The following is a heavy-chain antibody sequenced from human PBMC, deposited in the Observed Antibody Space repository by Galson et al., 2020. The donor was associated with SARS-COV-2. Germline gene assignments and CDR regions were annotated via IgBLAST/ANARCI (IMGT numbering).Heavy chain of an antibody. CDR3: AKTYSNYGEYYFDY. D-gene: IGHD4-4*01. V-gene: IGHV3-23*01. Sequence: LSLTCAASGFTFSSYAMSWVRQAPGKGLEWVSGISGSGGSTYYADSVKGRFTISRDNSKNTLYLQMNSLRAEDTAVYYCAKTYSNYGEYYFDYWGQGTLVTVSS. J-gene: IGHJ4*02. CDR2: ISGSGGST. CDR1: GFTFSSYA.